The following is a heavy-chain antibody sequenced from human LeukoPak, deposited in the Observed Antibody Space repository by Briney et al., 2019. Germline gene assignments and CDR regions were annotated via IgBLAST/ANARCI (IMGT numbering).Heavy chain of an antibody. CDR2: ISGSSGNT. J-gene: IGHJ4*02. Sequence: PGGSLRLSCAASGLTFSDHAMGWVRQAPGKGLEWVSSISGSSGNTYYADSVKGRFTISRDNSKNTLYLQMNSLRAEDTAVYYCAKEGTMVRGIAREGYFDYWGQGTLVTVSS. CDR1: GLTFSDHA. CDR3: AKEGTMVRGIAREGYFDY. V-gene: IGHV3-23*01. D-gene: IGHD3-10*01.